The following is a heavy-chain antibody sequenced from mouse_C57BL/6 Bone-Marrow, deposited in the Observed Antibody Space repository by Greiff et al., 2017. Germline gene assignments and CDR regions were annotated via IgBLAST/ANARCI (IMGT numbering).Heavy chain of an antibody. CDR3: ARCCGAY. V-gene: IGHV1-59*01. CDR1: GYTFTSYW. Sequence: QVQLQQSGAELVRPGASVKLSCTASGYTFTSYWMHWVKQRPGQGLEWIGVIDPSDSYTNYNPKFTGKATLTVDTSSSTAYMQLSSLTSEYSAVYYCARCCGAYWGQGTLVTVSA. J-gene: IGHJ3*01. CDR2: IDPSDSYT.